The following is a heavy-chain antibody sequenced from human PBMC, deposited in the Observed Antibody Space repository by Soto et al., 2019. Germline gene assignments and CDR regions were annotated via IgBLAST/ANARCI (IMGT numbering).Heavy chain of an antibody. V-gene: IGHV3-48*01. J-gene: IGHJ5*02. Sequence: EVQLVESGGGLVQPGGSLRLSCAASGFTFSRYSMSWVRQAPGKGLEWVSYISSTSNTIDYADSVKGRFTISRDNAKNSLYLHMSSLSAEDSAVYSCARDRGCSGGICYRELASWGQGPLVTVSS. CDR1: GFTFSRYS. CDR2: ISSTSNTI. D-gene: IGHD2-15*01. CDR3: ARDRGCSGGICYRELAS.